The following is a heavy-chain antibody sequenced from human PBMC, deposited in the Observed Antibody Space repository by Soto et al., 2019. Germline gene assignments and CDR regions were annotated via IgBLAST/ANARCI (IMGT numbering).Heavy chain of an antibody. CDR3: ARGFSGGSCYYQPIDY. J-gene: IGHJ4*02. V-gene: IGHV3-33*01. Sequence: ESGGGVVQPGRSLRLSCAASGFSFSSYGMHWVRQAPGMGLEWVAVIWYDGSDERYADPVKGRFTVSRDNSKNTLDLQMNSPRAEDTGVYSCARGFSGGSCYYQPIDYWGQGTLVTVSS. D-gene: IGHD2-15*01. CDR2: IWYDGSDE. CDR1: GFSFSSYG.